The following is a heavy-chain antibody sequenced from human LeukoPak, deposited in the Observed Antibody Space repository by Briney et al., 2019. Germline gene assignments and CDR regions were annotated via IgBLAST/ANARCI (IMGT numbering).Heavy chain of an antibody. CDR3: ARETCSGGSCFQFDF. D-gene: IGHD2-15*01. CDR2: IYYSGST. V-gene: IGHV4-59*01. J-gene: IGHJ4*02. Sequence: SETLSLTCTVSGDSIINYYWSWIRQSPGKGLEWIGYIYYSGSTNYNPSLKSRVTISVDTSKNQFSLKLSSVTAADTAVYYCARETCSGGSCFQFDFWGQGTLVTVSS. CDR1: GDSIINYY.